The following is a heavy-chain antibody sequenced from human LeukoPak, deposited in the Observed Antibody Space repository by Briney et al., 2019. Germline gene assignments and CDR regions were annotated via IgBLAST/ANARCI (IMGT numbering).Heavy chain of an antibody. CDR1: GFTVSSNY. V-gene: IGHV3-66*01. J-gene: IGHJ4*02. D-gene: IGHD3-16*02. Sequence: GGSLRLSCAASGFTVSSNYMTWVRQAPGKGLEWVSIIYSGGSTYYADSVKGRFTISRDNSKNTVYLQMDSLRGEDTAVYYCATFQGSYRYKGVEYWGQGTLVTVSS. CDR2: IYSGGST. CDR3: ATFQGSYRYKGVEY.